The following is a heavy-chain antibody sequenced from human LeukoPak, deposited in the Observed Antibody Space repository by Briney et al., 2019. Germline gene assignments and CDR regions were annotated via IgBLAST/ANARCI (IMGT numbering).Heavy chain of an antibody. Sequence: PGGSLRRSCAASGFTFSSYSMNWVRQAPGKGLEWVSSISSSSSYIYYADSVKGRFTISRDNAKNSLYLQMNSLRAEDTAVYYCARAPSAEDTFAIWGQGTMVTVSS. D-gene: IGHD1-26*01. CDR2: ISSSSSYI. CDR3: ARAPSAEDTFAI. V-gene: IGHV3-21*01. J-gene: IGHJ3*02. CDR1: GFTFSSYS.